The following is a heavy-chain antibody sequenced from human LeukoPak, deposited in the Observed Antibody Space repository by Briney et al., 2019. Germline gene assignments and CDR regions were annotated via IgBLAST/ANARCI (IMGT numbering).Heavy chain of an antibody. CDR3: AKGGKYDILTGFPRSRLLGDY. D-gene: IGHD3-9*01. J-gene: IGHJ4*02. CDR1: GFTFSSYG. V-gene: IGHV3-30*02. Sequence: PGGSLRLSCAASGFTFSSYGMPWVRQAPGKGLEWVAFIRYDGSNKHYADYLKGRFTISRDNSKNTLSLQMNSLRAEDTAVYYCAKGGKYDILTGFPRSRLLGDYWGQGTLVTVSS. CDR2: IRYDGSNK.